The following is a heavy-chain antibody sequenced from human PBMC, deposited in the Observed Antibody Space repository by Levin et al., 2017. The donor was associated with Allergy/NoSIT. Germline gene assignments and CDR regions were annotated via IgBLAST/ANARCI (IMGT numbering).Heavy chain of an antibody. CDR2: INPINGAT. CDR3: ARDLRNSDFWPPAY. Sequence: PGASVKVSCKASGYTFIDYYIHWLRQAPGQGLEWMGWINPINGATNYAQKFLGRVTMTRDTSISTSYMELTKLRSDDRAVYYCARDLRNSDFWPPAYWGQGTLVTVSS. J-gene: IGHJ4*02. V-gene: IGHV1-2*02. CDR1: GYTFIDYY. D-gene: IGHD3-3*01.